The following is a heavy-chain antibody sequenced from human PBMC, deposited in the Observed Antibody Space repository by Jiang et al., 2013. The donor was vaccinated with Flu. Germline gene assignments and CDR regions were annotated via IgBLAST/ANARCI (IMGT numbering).Heavy chain of an antibody. CDR3: ARARPPKPLDY. D-gene: IGHD1-14*01. J-gene: IGHJ4*02. CDR1: GYTFSDYL. CDR2: VNPKNGET. Sequence: GAEVKKPGASVKVSCKASGYTFSDYLMHWVRQAPGQGLEWMGCVNPKNGETRYAEKFQGRVTMTRDTSINTAYMELNRLTSDDTSVFYCARARPPKPLDYWGQGTLVTVSS. V-gene: IGHV1-2*02.